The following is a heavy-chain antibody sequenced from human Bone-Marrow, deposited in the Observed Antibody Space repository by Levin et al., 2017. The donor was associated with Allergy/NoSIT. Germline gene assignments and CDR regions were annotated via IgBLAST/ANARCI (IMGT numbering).Heavy chain of an antibody. J-gene: IGHJ2*01. D-gene: IGHD3/OR15-3a*01. Sequence: GESLKISCTASGYTFSRYYIHWVRQVPGQGLEWMGMINPGPGTTDYAQKFQGRVNMTRDMSTSTTYMRLSSLRFEDTAVYYCVRVASRLDALWYFDLWGGGSLV. CDR3: VRVASRLDALWYFDL. CDR2: INPGPGTT. V-gene: IGHV1-46*01. CDR1: GYTFSRYY.